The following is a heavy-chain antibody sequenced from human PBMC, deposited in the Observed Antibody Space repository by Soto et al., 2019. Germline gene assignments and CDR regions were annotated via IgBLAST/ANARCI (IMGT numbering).Heavy chain of an antibody. CDR2: ISSSSSYI. Sequence: GGSLRLCCAASGFTFSSYSMNWVRQAPGKGLEWVSSISSSSSYIYYADSVKGRFTISRDNAKNSQYLQMNSLRAEDTAVYYCARAQEYYYGSGSSGPFDYWGQGTLVTVS. J-gene: IGHJ4*02. CDR3: ARAQEYYYGSGSSGPFDY. CDR1: GFTFSSYS. V-gene: IGHV3-21*01. D-gene: IGHD3-10*01.